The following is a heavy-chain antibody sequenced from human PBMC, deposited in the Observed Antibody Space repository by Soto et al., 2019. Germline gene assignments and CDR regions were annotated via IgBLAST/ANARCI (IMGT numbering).Heavy chain of an antibody. CDR3: ARDEGIAAVRYYGMDV. CDR1: GYTFTSYG. D-gene: IGHD6-13*01. J-gene: IGHJ6*02. CDR2: ISAYNGNT. V-gene: IGHV1-18*01. Sequence: ASVKVSCKASGYTFTSYGISWVRQAKGQGLEWMGWISAYNGNTNYAQKLQGRVTMTTDTSTSTAYMELRSLRSDDTAVYYCARDEGIAAVRYYGMDVWGQGTTVTVSS.